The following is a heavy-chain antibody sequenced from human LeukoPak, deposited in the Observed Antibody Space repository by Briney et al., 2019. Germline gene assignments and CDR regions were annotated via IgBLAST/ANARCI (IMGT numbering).Heavy chain of an antibody. Sequence: GGSLRLSCAASGFTVSSNYMSWVHQAPGKGLEWVSVIYSGGSTYYADSVKGRFTISRDNSKNTLYLQMNSLRAEDTAVYYCALRSLRSYYYGMEVWGQGTRVTVSS. CDR3: ALRSLRSYYYGMEV. CDR1: GFTVSSNY. D-gene: IGHD5-12*01. J-gene: IGHJ6*02. V-gene: IGHV3-66*01. CDR2: IYSGGST.